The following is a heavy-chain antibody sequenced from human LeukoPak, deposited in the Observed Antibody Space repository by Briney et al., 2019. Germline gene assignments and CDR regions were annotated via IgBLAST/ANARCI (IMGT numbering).Heavy chain of an antibody. J-gene: IGHJ4*02. Sequence: GGSLRLSCAASGFTFSSYGMHWVRQAPGKGLEWVAFIRYDGSNKYYADSVKGRFTISRDNSKNTLYLQMNSLRAEDTAVYYCAKDPSYDFWSGYYHYWGQGTLVTVSS. D-gene: IGHD3-3*01. CDR2: IRYDGSNK. V-gene: IGHV3-30*02. CDR1: GFTFSSYG. CDR3: AKDPSYDFWSGYYHY.